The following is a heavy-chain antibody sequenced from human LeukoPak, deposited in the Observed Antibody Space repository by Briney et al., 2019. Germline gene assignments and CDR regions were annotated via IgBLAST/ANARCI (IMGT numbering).Heavy chain of an antibody. D-gene: IGHD6-13*01. J-gene: IGHJ4*02. Sequence: PSETLSLTCTVSGGSISSYYWSWIRQPPGKGLEWIGYIYYSGSTNYNPSLKSRVTISVDTSKNQFSLKLTSVTAADTAVYYCVRGGSAAAAVFDYWGQGTLVTVSS. CDR2: IYYSGST. CDR3: VRGGSAAAAVFDY. CDR1: GGSISSYY. V-gene: IGHV4-59*08.